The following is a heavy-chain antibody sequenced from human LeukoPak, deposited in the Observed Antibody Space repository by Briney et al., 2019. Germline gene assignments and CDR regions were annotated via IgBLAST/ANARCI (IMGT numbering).Heavy chain of an antibody. J-gene: IGHJ6*03. CDR1: GGSFSGYY. Sequence: RSETLSLTCAVYGGSFSGYYWSWIRQPPGKGLEWIGEINHSGSTNYNPSLKSRVTISVDTSKNQFSLKLSSVTAADTAVYYCARAGNWNDNVYSYYYYMDVWGKGTTVTVSS. D-gene: IGHD1-1*01. V-gene: IGHV4-34*01. CDR2: INHSGST. CDR3: ARAGNWNDNVYSYYYYMDV.